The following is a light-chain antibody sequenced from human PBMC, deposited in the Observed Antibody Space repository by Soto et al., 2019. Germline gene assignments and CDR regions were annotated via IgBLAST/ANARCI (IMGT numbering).Light chain of an antibody. CDR3: QQLNNYPLT. V-gene: IGKV1-9*01. CDR1: QGIGSY. CDR2: AAS. J-gene: IGKJ4*01. Sequence: DIQFTQSPSFLSSSLGDRVTSSCRASQGIGSYLAWYQQKPGKAPRLLIYAASTLQSGVPSRFSGSGSDTEFTLTISSLQPEDFATYYCQQLNNYPLTFGGGTKV.